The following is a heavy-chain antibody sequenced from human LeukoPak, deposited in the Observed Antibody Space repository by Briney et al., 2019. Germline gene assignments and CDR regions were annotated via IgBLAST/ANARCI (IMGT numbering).Heavy chain of an antibody. D-gene: IGHD5-12*01. CDR1: GFTFSSYA. CDR2: ISYDGSNK. Sequence: GGSLRLSCAASGFTFSSYAMSWVRQAPGKGLEWVAVISYDGSNKYYADSVKGRFTISRDNSKNTLYLQMNSLRAEDTAVYYCANGVLIYGGQYYFDYWGQGTLVTVSS. V-gene: IGHV3-30*18. J-gene: IGHJ4*02. CDR3: ANGVLIYGGQYYFDY.